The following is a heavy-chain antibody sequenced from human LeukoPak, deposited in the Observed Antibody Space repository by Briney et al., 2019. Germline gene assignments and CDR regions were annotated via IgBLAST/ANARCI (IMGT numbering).Heavy chain of an antibody. J-gene: IGHJ6*04. D-gene: IGHD2-2*01. CDR3: ASYCSSTSCYTYYYGMDV. CDR1: GFTFSSYS. V-gene: IGHV3-21*01. Sequence: GGSLRLSCAASGFTFSSYSMNWVRQAPGKGPEWVSSISSSSSYIYYADSVKGRFTISRDNAKNSLYLQMNSLRAEDTAVYYCASYCSSTSCYTYYYGMDVWGKGTTVTVSS. CDR2: ISSSSSYI.